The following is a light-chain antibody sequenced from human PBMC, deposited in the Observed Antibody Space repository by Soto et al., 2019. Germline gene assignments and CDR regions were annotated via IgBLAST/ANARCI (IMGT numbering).Light chain of an antibody. CDR1: QSISRW. V-gene: IGKV1-5*03. CDR3: QQYNSYSPLT. J-gene: IGKJ4*01. Sequence: DIQLTQSPSTLAASVGDRVTITCRASQSISRWLAWYQQKPGKAPRLLIHAASSLERGVPARFRGSGSGTEFALTITSLQPDDFATYYCQQYNSYSPLTFGGGTKVDIK. CDR2: AAS.